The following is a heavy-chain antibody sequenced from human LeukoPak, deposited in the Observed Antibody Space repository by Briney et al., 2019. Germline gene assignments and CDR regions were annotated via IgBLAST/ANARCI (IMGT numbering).Heavy chain of an antibody. CDR1: GGSIRSYY. CDR2: IYYSGNT. D-gene: IGHD3-22*01. Sequence: SETLSLTCTVSGGSIRSYYWSWIRQPPGKGLEWIGYIYYSGNTNYNPSLKSRVTISVDTSKNQFSLKLSSVTSADTAVYYCARVLRSSGSPDYWGQGTLVTVSS. V-gene: IGHV4-59*01. CDR3: ARVLRSSGSPDY. J-gene: IGHJ4*02.